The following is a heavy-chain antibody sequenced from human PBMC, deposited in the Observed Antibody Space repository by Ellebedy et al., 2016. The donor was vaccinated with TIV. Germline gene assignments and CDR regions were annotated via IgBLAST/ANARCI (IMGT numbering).Heavy chain of an antibody. CDR3: ARAFYYDSSGSAWY. V-gene: IGHV4-39*01. J-gene: IGHJ4*02. Sequence: MPSETLSLTCTVSGGSISSSSYYRGWIRQPPGKGLEWIGSIYYSGSTYYNPSLKSRVTISVDTSKNQFSLKLSSVTAADTAVYYCARAFYYDSSGSAWYWGQGTLVTVSS. CDR2: IYYSGST. CDR1: GGSISSSSYY. D-gene: IGHD3-22*01.